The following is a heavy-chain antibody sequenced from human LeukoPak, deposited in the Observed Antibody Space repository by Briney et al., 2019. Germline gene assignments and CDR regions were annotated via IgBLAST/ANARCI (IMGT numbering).Heavy chain of an antibody. Sequence: SVKVSCKASGGTFRDYPLSWVRQAPGQGLEWMGGIIPMFGTAKYAQNFEGRVKITADESTSTAYMELSSLRSEDTAVCYCARASDYVWGSYPTDYWGQGTLVTVSS. D-gene: IGHD3-16*02. J-gene: IGHJ4*02. CDR2: IIPMFGTA. CDR1: GGTFRDYP. CDR3: ARASDYVWGSYPTDY. V-gene: IGHV1-69*13.